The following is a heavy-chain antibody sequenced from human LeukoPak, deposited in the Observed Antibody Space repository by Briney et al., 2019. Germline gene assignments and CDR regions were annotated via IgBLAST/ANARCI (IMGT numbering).Heavy chain of an antibody. Sequence: GGSLRLSCAAFGFTFSDYYMSWIRQAPGKGLEWVSYISSSSSYTNYADSVKGRFTISRDNAKNSLYLQMNSLRAEDTAVYYCAMTYYYDSSGYGTLDYWGQGTPVTVSS. CDR3: AMTYYYDSSGYGTLDY. D-gene: IGHD3-22*01. CDR2: ISSSSSYT. V-gene: IGHV3-11*03. CDR1: GFTFSDYY. J-gene: IGHJ4*02.